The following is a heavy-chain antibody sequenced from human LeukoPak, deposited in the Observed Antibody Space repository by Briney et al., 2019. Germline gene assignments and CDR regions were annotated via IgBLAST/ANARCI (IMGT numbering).Heavy chain of an antibody. CDR1: GFTFSSYW. J-gene: IGHJ4*02. V-gene: IGHV3-74*01. CDR2: INTDGIST. Sequence: GGSLRLSCAASGFTFSSYWMHWVRHAPGKGLVWVSYINTDGISTSYADSVKGRFTISRDNANNTLYLQMNSLRAEDTAVYYCARSRGALGYWGQGTLVTVSS. CDR3: ARSRGALGY.